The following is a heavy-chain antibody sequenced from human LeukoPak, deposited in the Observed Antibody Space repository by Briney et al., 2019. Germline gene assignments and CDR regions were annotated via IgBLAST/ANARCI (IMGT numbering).Heavy chain of an antibody. Sequence: SETLSLTCTVSGGSISSSSYYWGWIRQPPGKGLEWIGSLYYSGSTYYNPSLRSRVTLSVDISKNQFSLKLSSVTAADTAVYFCARHGASGSYLYYFDYWGQGTLVTVSS. J-gene: IGHJ4*02. D-gene: IGHD1-26*01. CDR1: GGSISSSSYY. V-gene: IGHV4-39*01. CDR2: LYYSGST. CDR3: ARHGASGSYLYYFDY.